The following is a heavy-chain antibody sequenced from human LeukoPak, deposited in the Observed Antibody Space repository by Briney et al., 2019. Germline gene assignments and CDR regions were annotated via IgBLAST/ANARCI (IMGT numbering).Heavy chain of an antibody. CDR2: ISAYNGNT. D-gene: IGHD3-16*01. Sequence: AAVKVSCKASGYTFTSCGISWVRQAPGQGLEWMGWISAYNGNTNYAQKLQGRVTITTDTSTSTAYMELRSLSSDDTAVYYCARVSGGYLHYFDYWGQGTLVTVSS. CDR3: ARVSGGYLHYFDY. CDR1: GYTFTSCG. V-gene: IGHV1-18*01. J-gene: IGHJ4*02.